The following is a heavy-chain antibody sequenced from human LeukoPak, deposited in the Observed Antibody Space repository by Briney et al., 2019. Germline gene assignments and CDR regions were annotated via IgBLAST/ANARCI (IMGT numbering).Heavy chain of an antibody. CDR2: IYYSGST. V-gene: IGHV4-39*01. CDR3: ARNKYYYGSGNYGVPNWFDP. CDR1: GGSISSTTYY. D-gene: IGHD3-10*01. J-gene: IGHJ5*02. Sequence: SETLSLTCTVSGGSISSTTYYWGWIRQPPGKGLQWIGSIYYSGSTYYNPSLKSRVTISVDTSKNQFSLKLNSVTAADTAVYYCARNKYYYGSGNYGVPNWFDPWGQGTLVTVSS.